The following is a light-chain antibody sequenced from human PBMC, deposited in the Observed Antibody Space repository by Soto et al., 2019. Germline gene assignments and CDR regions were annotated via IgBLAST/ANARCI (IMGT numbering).Light chain of an antibody. CDR2: DGS. J-gene: IGKJ4*01. CDR3: QQRRNWPLT. Sequence: EIVLTQSTATLSLSPGERATLSCRASQSVSSYLAWYQQKPGQAPRLLIYDGSNRATGIPARFSGSGSGTDFTLTISSLEPEDFAVYYCQQRRNWPLTFGGGTKVEIK. V-gene: IGKV3-11*01. CDR1: QSVSSY.